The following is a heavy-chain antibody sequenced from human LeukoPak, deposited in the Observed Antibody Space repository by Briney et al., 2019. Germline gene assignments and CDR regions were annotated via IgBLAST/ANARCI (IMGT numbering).Heavy chain of an antibody. CDR1: GFSLSTSGVG. D-gene: IGHD1-14*01. V-gene: IGHV2-5*01. CDR2: IYWNDDK. Sequence: SGPTLVKPTQTLTLTCTFSGFSLSTSGVGVGWIRQPPGKALEWLALIYWNDDKRYSPSLKSRLTITKDTSKNQVVLTMTNMDPVDTATYYCAHMSTDQDQTGLAGLPSEYYFDYWGQGTLVTVSS. J-gene: IGHJ4*02. CDR3: AHMSTDQDQTGLAGLPSEYYFDY.